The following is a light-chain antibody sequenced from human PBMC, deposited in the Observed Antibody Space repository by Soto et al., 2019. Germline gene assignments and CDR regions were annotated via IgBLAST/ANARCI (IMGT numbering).Light chain of an antibody. CDR3: SSYTSRNTYV. Sequence: QSVLTQPASVSGAPGQSIAVSCTGTSVDVGGFEYVSWYQQHPGKVPKLMIYDVNNRPSGVSNRFSGSKSGNTASLTISGLQAEDEADYFCSSYTSRNTYVFRTGTKVTVL. V-gene: IGLV2-14*03. CDR1: SVDVGGFEY. CDR2: DVN. J-gene: IGLJ1*01.